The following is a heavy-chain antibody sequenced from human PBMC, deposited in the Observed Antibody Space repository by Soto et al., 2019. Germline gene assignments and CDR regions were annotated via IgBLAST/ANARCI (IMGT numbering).Heavy chain of an antibody. CDR3: ARASSYYDCGAYWLDT. Sequence: SETLSLTCTVSGGSISSGGYYWSWIRQHPGKGLEWIGYIYYSGSTYYNPSLKSRVTISIDTSKNQFSLKLSSVTAADTAVYYCARASSYYDCGAYWLDTWGQGTLVTV. D-gene: IGHD3-22*01. J-gene: IGHJ5*02. CDR1: GGSISSGGYY. CDR2: IYYSGST. V-gene: IGHV4-31*03.